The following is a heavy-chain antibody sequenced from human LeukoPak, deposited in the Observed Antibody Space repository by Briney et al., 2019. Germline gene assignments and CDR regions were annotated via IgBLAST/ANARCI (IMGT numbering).Heavy chain of an antibody. D-gene: IGHD3-10*01. CDR2: IIPILGIA. CDR1: GGTFSSYT. Sequence: VASVKVSCKASGGTFSSYTISWVRQAPGQGLEWMGRIIPILGIANYAQKFQGRGTITADKSTSTAYMELSSLRSEDTAVYYCATDRGATDAFDIWGQGTMVTVSS. CDR3: ATDRGATDAFDI. V-gene: IGHV1-69*02. J-gene: IGHJ3*02.